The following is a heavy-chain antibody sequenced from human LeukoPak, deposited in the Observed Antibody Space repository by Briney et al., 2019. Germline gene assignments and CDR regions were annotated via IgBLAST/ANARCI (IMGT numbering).Heavy chain of an antibody. CDR2: ISSSSSYT. V-gene: IGHV3-11*03. CDR3: ARVYGSGSYSVY. Sequence: GGSLRLSCAASGFTFSYYYMSWLRQAPGKGLEWVSYISSSSSYTNYADSVKGRFTISRDNAKNSLYLQMNSLRAEDTAVYYCARVYGSGSYSVYWGQGTLVTVSS. J-gene: IGHJ4*02. D-gene: IGHD3-10*01. CDR1: GFTFSYYY.